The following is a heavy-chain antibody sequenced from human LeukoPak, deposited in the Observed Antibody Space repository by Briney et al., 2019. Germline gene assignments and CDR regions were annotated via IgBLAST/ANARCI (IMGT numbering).Heavy chain of an antibody. D-gene: IGHD2-2*01. CDR3: ARVQSYAYGFDY. CDR2: IHHSGST. Sequence: SETLSLTCTVSGYSISSGYYWGWIRQPPGKGLEWTGSIHHSGSTYYNPALKSRVTISVDTSKKQFSLNLRSVTAADTAVYYCARVQSYAYGFDYWGQGTLVTVSS. J-gene: IGHJ4*02. CDR1: GYSISSGYY. V-gene: IGHV4-38-2*02.